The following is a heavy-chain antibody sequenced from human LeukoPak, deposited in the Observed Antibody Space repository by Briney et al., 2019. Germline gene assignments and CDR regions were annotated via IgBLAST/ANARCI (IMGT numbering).Heavy chain of an antibody. D-gene: IGHD3-10*01. Sequence: TSETLSLTCTVSGGSISSYYWSWIRQPAGKGLEWIGRIYTSGSTNYNPSLKSRVTISVDTSKNQFSLKLSSVTAADTAVYYCASLRITMVRGVSYYYMDVWGKGTTVTVSS. CDR2: IYTSGST. J-gene: IGHJ6*03. CDR3: ASLRITMVRGVSYYYMDV. V-gene: IGHV4-4*07. CDR1: GGSISSYY.